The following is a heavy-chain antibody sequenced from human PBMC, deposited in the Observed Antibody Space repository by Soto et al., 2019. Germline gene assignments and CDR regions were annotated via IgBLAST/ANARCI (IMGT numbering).Heavy chain of an antibody. CDR2: INHSGST. Sequence: SETLSLTCAVYGGSFSGYYWSWIRQPPGKGLEWIGEINHSGSTNYNPSLKSRVTISVDTSKNQFSLKLSSVTAADTSVYYCARVVGYCSSNSCYTSRGYYYAMDVWGQVTTVTVSS. CDR3: ARVVGYCSSNSCYTSRGYYYAMDV. V-gene: IGHV4-34*01. D-gene: IGHD2-2*02. J-gene: IGHJ6*02. CDR1: GGSFSGYY.